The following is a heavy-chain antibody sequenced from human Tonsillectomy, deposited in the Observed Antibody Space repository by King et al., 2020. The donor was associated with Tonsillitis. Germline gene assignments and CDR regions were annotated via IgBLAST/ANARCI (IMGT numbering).Heavy chain of an antibody. J-gene: IGHJ4*02. V-gene: IGHV5-51*01. CDR3: ARLEGDTYSGVDY. CDR1: GYSFSTYW. Sequence: VQLVQSGAEVKKPGESLKISCKGSGYSFSTYWIGWVRQMPGKGLEWMGIIYPSDSDTRYSPSFQGQVTISAEKSISTAYLQWSSLKAADTAMYYCARLEGDTYSGVDYWGQGTLVTVSS. CDR2: IYPSDSDT. D-gene: IGHD2-21*01.